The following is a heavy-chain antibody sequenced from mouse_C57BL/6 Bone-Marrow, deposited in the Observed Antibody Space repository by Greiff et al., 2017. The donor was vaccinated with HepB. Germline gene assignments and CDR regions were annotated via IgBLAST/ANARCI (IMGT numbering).Heavy chain of an antibody. J-gene: IGHJ3*01. CDR3: ARGGLGKGY. V-gene: IGHV1-64*01. CDR2: IHTNSGST. D-gene: IGHD4-1*01. Sequence: VQLQQPGAELVKPGASVKLSCKASGYTFTSYWMHWVKQRPGQGLEWIGMIHTNSGSTNYNEKFKSKATLTVDKSSSTAYMQLSSQTSEDSAVYYCARGGLGKGYWGQGTLVTVSA. CDR1: GYTFTSYW.